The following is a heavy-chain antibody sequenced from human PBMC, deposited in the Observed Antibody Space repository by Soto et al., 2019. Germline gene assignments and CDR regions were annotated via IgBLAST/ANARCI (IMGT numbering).Heavy chain of an antibody. J-gene: IGHJ6*02. CDR3: AKDYEGLERRNYYDYGMDV. CDR1: GFTFSSYA. V-gene: IGHV3-23*01. Sequence: EVQLLESGGGLVQPGGSLRLSCAASGFTFSSYAMSWVRQAPGKGLEWVSAISGSGGSTYYADSVKGRFTISRDNSKNTLYLQMNSLRAEDTAVYYCAKDYEGLERRNYYDYGMDVWGQGTTVTVSS. D-gene: IGHD1-1*01. CDR2: ISGSGGST.